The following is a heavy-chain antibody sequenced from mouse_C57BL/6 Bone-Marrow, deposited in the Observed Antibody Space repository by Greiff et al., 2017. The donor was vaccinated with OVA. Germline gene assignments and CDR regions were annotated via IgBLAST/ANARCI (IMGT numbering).Heavy chain of an antibody. J-gene: IGHJ2*01. CDR2: IDPETGGT. D-gene: IGHD1-1*02. CDR1: GFNIKDDY. CDR3: TRRWDFDY. Sequence: VQLVESGAELVRPGASVKLSCTASGFNIKDDYMHWVKQTPVHGLEWIGAIDPETGGTAYNQKFKGKAILTADKSSSTAYMELRSLTSEDSAVYYCTRRWDFDYWGQGTTLTVSS. V-gene: IGHV1-15*01.